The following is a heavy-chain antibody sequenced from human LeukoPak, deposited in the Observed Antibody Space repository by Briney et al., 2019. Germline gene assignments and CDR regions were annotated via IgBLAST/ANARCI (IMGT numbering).Heavy chain of an antibody. CDR3: ARVSRVYYGSGSYYYVDY. D-gene: IGHD3-10*01. J-gene: IGHJ4*02. CDR2: INHSGST. CDR1: GGSFSGYY. V-gene: IGHV4-34*01. Sequence: SETLSLTCAVYGGSFSGYYWSWIRQPPGKGLEWIGEINHSGSTNYNPSLKSRVTISVDTSKNQFSLKLSSVTAADTAVYYCARVSRVYYGSGSYYYVDYWGQGTLVTVSS.